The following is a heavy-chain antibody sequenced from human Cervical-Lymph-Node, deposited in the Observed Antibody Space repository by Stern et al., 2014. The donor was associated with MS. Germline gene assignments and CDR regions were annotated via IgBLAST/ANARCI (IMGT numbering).Heavy chain of an antibody. J-gene: IGHJ5*02. CDR3: AKITIGRFDP. D-gene: IGHD1-14*01. CDR1: GGSLSSNY. Sequence: QVQLQESGPGLVKPSETLSLTCTVSGGSLSSNYWTWIRQPPGKGLEYIGDIYHSGSTTYNPSLRSRVIISIDTSKNQFSLRLTSVTAADTAVYYCAKITIGRFDPWGQGTLVTVSS. V-gene: IGHV4-59*01. CDR2: IYHSGST.